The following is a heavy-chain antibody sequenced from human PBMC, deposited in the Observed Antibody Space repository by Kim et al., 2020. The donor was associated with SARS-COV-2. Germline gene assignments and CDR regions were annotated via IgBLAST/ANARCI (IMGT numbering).Heavy chain of an antibody. CDR3: ARRGFGDLLFDK. J-gene: IGHJ4*02. V-gene: IGHV4-39*01. CDR2: T. Sequence: TYENPSLRSRVTISLDTSKNQFSLRLSSLTAADTAVYYCARRGFGDLLFDKWGQGTLVTVSS. D-gene: IGHD3-10*01.